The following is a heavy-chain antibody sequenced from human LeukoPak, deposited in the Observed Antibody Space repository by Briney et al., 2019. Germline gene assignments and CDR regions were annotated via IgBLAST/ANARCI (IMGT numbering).Heavy chain of an antibody. CDR3: ARTIKSGNYYWFDP. CDR2: ISYTGST. D-gene: IGHD1-26*01. J-gene: IGHJ5*02. CDR1: GASISSYY. Sequence: SETLSLTCTVSGASISSYYWSWIRQPPGEGLEWIGFISYTGSTNYNPSLKSRVTVSVDTSKNQFSLKVTSVTAADTAVYYCARTIKSGNYYWFDPWGQGTLVTVSS. V-gene: IGHV4-59*01.